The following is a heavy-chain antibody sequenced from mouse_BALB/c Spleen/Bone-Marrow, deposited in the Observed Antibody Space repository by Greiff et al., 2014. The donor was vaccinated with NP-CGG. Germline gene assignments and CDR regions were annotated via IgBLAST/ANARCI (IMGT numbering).Heavy chain of an antibody. V-gene: IGHV1S45*01. D-gene: IGHD1-2*01. CDR2: INPYNDYT. CDR3: AREDYGAWFPY. CDR1: GYTFTNHH. Sequence: VHLVESGAELVRPGASVKISCKAFGYTFTNHHINWVKQRPGQGLDWIGYINPYNDYTSYNQKFKGKATLTVDKSSSTAYMELSSLTSEDSAVYFCAREDYGAWFPYWGQGTLVTVSA. J-gene: IGHJ3*01.